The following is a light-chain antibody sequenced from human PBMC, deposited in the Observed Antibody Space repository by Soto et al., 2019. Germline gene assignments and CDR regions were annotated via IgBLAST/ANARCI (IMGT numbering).Light chain of an antibody. CDR1: QGISSY. Sequence: IPLTQSPSSLSASVGDRVTITCRASQGISSYLAWYQQKPGKAPKLLIYAASTLQSGVPSRFGGSGSGTDFTLTISSLQPEDFATYYCQQLNSYPPSFGQGTRLEIK. V-gene: IGKV1-9*01. CDR2: AAS. CDR3: QQLNSYPPS. J-gene: IGKJ5*01.